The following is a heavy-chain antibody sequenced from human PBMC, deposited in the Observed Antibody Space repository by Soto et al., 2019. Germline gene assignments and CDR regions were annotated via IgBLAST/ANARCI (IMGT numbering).Heavy chain of an antibody. J-gene: IGHJ5*02. Sequence: TSETLSLTCAVSGGTINSGVSSWSWIRQPPGKGLELMGYIYHGGSTYYNPSLKSRVTISVDRSKNQFSLKLSSVTAAARAGYYCARGPPAFRFLESFDPGGQGTLVTVSS. CDR1: GGTINSGVSS. D-gene: IGHD3-3*01. CDR2: IYHGGST. V-gene: IGHV4-30-2*01. CDR3: ARGPPAFRFLESFDP.